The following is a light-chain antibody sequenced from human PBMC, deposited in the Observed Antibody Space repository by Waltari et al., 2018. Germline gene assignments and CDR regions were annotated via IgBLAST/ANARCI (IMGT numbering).Light chain of an antibody. Sequence: QSALTQPASVSGSPGQSITISCTGTSSDLGGYNYVSWYQQVPGKAPKLIIYDVINRPSGFSSSFSCSKSGNAASLTISGLQAEDEANYYCSSYTDSITLELFGGGTSLTVL. CDR3: SSYTDSITLEL. CDR2: DVI. J-gene: IGLJ2*01. CDR1: SSDLGGYNY. V-gene: IGLV2-14*03.